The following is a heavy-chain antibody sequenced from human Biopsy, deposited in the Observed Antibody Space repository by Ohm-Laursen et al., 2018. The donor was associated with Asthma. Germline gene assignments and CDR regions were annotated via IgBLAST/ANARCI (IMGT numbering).Heavy chain of an antibody. J-gene: IGHJ4*02. D-gene: IGHD3-3*01. CDR1: GFTFSSYA. CDR3: ASQSSGPDFWSGYYYFDY. Sequence: SSLRLSCAASGFTFSSYAMSWVRQAPGKGLEWVAVISYDGSNKYYADSVKGRFTISRDNSKNTLYLQMNSLRAEDTAVYYCASQSSGPDFWSGYYYFDYWGQGTLATVSS. V-gene: IGHV3-30*03. CDR2: ISYDGSNK.